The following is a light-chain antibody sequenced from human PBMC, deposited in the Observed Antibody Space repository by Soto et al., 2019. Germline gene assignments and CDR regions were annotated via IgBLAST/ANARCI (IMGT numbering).Light chain of an antibody. CDR3: QQYDNWPLT. CDR2: RAS. V-gene: IGKV3-15*01. Sequence: EIVMTQSPATLSVSPGERATLSCRARQSVSSSLAWYQQKPGQAPRLLIYRASTRATGIPGRFSGGGSGTEFTLTISSLQSEDFAVYYCQQYDNWPLTFGGGTKVEIK. CDR1: QSVSSS. J-gene: IGKJ4*01.